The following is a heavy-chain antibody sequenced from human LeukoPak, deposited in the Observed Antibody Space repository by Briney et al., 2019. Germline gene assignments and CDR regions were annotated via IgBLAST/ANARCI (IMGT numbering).Heavy chain of an antibody. CDR1: GFTFDDYA. V-gene: IGHV3-9*01. CDR3: AKAVTAMVTIQDAFDI. D-gene: IGHD5-18*01. J-gene: IGHJ3*02. CDR2: ISWNSGSI. Sequence: GRSLRLSCAASGFTFDDYAMHWVRQAPGKGLEWVSGISWNSGSIGYADSVKGRFTISRDNAKNSLYVQMNSLRAEDTALYYCAKAVTAMVTIQDAFDIWGQGTMVTVSS.